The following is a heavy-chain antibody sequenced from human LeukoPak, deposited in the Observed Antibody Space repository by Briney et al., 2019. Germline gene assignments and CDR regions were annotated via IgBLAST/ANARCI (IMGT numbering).Heavy chain of an antibody. Sequence: ASVKVSCKAPGYTFTSYAMNWVRQAPGQGLEWMGWINTNTGNPTYAQGFTGRFVFSLDTSVSTAYLQISSLKAEDTAVYYCARVTHYYDSSGYYSYWGQGTLVTVSS. CDR3: ARVTHYYDSSGYYSY. V-gene: IGHV7-4-1*02. CDR1: GYTFTSYA. CDR2: INTNTGNP. J-gene: IGHJ4*02. D-gene: IGHD3-22*01.